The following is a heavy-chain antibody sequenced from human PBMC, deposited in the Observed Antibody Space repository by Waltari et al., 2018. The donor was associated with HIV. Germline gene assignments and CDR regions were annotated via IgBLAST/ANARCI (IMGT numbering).Heavy chain of an antibody. CDR1: GGSISSGSYY. Sequence: QVQLQESGPGLVKPSQTLSLTCTVSGGSISSGSYYWSGIRQPAGKGLEWIGRIYTSGSTNYNPSLKSRVTISVDTSKNQFSLKLSSVTAADTAVYYCARVSWGYYDSSGAFDIWGQGTMVTVSS. J-gene: IGHJ3*02. CDR2: IYTSGST. D-gene: IGHD3-22*01. CDR3: ARVSWGYYDSSGAFDI. V-gene: IGHV4-61*02.